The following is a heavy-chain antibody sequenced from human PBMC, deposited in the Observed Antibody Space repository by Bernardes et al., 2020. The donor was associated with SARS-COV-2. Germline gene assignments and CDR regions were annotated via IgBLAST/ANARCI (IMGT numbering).Heavy chain of an antibody. V-gene: IGHV4-39*07. J-gene: IGHJ5*02. CDR1: GGSISSSSYY. D-gene: IGHD3-9*01. CDR3: ARQFDRFEFWFDP. CDR2: IYYSGST. Sequence: SETLSLTCTVSGGSISSSSYYWGWIRQPPGKGLEWIGSIYYSGSTYYNPSLKSRVTISVDTSKNQFSLKLSSVTAADTAVYYCARQFDRFEFWFDPWGQGTLVTVSS.